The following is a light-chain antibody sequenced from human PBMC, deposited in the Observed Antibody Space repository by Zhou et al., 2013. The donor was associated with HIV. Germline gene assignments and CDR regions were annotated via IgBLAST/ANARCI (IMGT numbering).Light chain of an antibody. CDR3: QQYGGSPMYT. V-gene: IGKV3-20*01. Sequence: EVVLTQSPGTLSLSPGERATLSCRASQSFGSSFLAWYQQKLGQSPRLLIYGAYSRATGIPDRFSGSGSGTDFTLTISRLEPEDFAVYYCQQYGGSPMYTFGQGTNLEIK. CDR2: GAY. CDR1: QSFGSSF. J-gene: IGKJ2*01.